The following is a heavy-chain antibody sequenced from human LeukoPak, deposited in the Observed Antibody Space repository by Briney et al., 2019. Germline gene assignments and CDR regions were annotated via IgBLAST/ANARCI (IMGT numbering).Heavy chain of an antibody. J-gene: IGHJ6*04. CDR3: ASTKPRVEMATTLEMDV. Sequence: SVKVSCKASGGTFSSYAISWVRQAPGQGLEWMGGIIPIFGTANYAQKFQGRVTITADESTSTAYMELSSLRSEDTAVYYCASTKPRVEMATTLEMDVWGKGTTVTVSS. D-gene: IGHD5-24*01. CDR1: GGTFSSYA. CDR2: IIPIFGTA. V-gene: IGHV1-69*01.